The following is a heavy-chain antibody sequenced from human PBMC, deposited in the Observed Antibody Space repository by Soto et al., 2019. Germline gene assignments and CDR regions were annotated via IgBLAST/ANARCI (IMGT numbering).Heavy chain of an antibody. J-gene: IGHJ6*02. D-gene: IGHD2-15*01. CDR3: ARVLNCSGGSCYSLIYYYYYGMDV. CDR2: INHSGST. CDR1: GGSFSGYY. V-gene: IGHV4-34*01. Sequence: PSETLSLTCAFYGGSFSGYYWSWIRQPPGKGLEWIGEINHSGSTNYNPSLKSRVTISVDTSKNQFSLKLSSVTAADTAVYYCARVLNCSGGSCYSLIYYYYYGMDVWGQGTTVT.